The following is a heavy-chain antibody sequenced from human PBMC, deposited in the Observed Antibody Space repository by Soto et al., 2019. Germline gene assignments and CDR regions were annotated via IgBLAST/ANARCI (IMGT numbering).Heavy chain of an antibody. J-gene: IGHJ4*02. CDR3: TLYNILAGSRFAY. V-gene: IGHV3-73*01. Sequence: EVQLVESGGTLVQPGGSLKLSCVASGSIFSGSEMHWVRQASGKGLEWIGRIGSRLNNYATVYGASMRGRFTISRDDSRNTAYWQINSLRTEDTSLYYSTLYNILAGSRFAYWGRGSLVTVSS. CDR1: GSIFSGSE. D-gene: IGHD3-9*01. CDR2: IGSRLNNYAT.